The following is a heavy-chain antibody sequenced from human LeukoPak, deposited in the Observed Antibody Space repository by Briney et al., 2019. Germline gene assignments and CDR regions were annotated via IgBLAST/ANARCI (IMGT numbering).Heavy chain of an antibody. V-gene: IGHV4-59*01. CDR1: GGSISSYY. CDR2: IYYSGST. Sequence: PSETLSLTCTVSGGSISSYYWSWIRQPPGKGLEWIGYIYYSGSTNYNPSLKSRVTISLDTSKTQFSLWVSYVTAADTALYYCARHLMSTSPPGAFDIWGQGTMVTVSS. CDR3: ARHLMSTSPPGAFDI. J-gene: IGHJ3*02.